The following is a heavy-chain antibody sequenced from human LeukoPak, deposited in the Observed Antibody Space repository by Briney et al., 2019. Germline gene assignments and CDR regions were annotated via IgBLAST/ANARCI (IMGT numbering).Heavy chain of an antibody. CDR3: ARDHLSLYNWNYFSDY. D-gene: IGHD1-7*01. V-gene: IGHV3-74*01. J-gene: IGHJ4*02. CDR1: GLTFSSHW. Sequence: GGSLRLSCAASGLTFSSHWMHWVRQAPGKGLVWVSRITNDGSSTTYADSVKGRFTISRDNAKNMLYLQVNSLRAEDTAVYYCARDHLSLYNWNYFSDYWGQGTLVTVSS. CDR2: ITNDGSST.